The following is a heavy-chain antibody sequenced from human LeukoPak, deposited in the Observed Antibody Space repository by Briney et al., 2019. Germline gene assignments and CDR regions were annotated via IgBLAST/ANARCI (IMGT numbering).Heavy chain of an antibody. D-gene: IGHD3-10*01. CDR2: INAGNGNT. Sequence: ASVKVSCKASGYTFTSYAMHWVRQAPGQRLEWMGWINAGNGNTKYSQKFQGRVTITRDTSASTAYMELSSLRSEDTAVYYCARDAVTMVRGVKGYFQHWGQGTLVTVSS. V-gene: IGHV1-3*01. CDR1: GYTFTSYA. CDR3: ARDAVTMVRGVKGYFQH. J-gene: IGHJ1*01.